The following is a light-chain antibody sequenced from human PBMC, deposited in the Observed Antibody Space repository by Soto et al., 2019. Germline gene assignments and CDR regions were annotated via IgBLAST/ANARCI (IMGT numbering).Light chain of an antibody. CDR2: DAS. V-gene: IGKV3-11*01. Sequence: EIVLTQSPATLSLSPGERATFSCRASQSVSSYLAWFQQKPGQAPRLLIYDASHRATGIAARFSGSGSQTDFTLTISSLEPEDFAVYYCQQHSNWPPSITFGQGTPLEIK. CDR3: QQHSNWPPSIT. J-gene: IGKJ5*01. CDR1: QSVSSY.